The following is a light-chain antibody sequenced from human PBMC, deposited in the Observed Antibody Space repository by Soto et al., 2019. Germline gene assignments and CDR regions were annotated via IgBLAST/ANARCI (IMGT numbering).Light chain of an antibody. V-gene: IGLV2-14*01. CDR1: SSDVGRYNY. CDR3: SSYTTTNTYV. Sequence: QSVLTQPASVSGSPGQSITISCTGTSSDVGRYNYVSWYQHHPGKAPKLMIYEVNYRPSGISNRFSGSKSGNTASLTISGLQAEDEADYYCSSYTTTNTYVFGSGTKVTVL. J-gene: IGLJ1*01. CDR2: EVN.